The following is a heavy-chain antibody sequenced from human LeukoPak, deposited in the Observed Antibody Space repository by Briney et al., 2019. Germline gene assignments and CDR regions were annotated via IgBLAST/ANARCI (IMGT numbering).Heavy chain of an antibody. CDR2: IKGSGSFT. Sequence: GGSLRLSCAGSGFIFSNYALIWVRQAPGRGLEWVSTIKGSGSFTKYADSVTGRFTISRDNSKNMLYLQMSSLTADDTAIYYCARDPNGDYIGAFDFGGQGTMVTVSS. D-gene: IGHD4-17*01. CDR1: GFIFSNYA. J-gene: IGHJ3*01. V-gene: IGHV3-23*01. CDR3: ARDPNGDYIGAFDF.